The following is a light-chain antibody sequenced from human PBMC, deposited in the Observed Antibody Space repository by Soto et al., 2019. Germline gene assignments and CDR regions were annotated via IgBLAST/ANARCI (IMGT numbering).Light chain of an antibody. Sequence: DIVMTQSPLSLPVTPGEPASISCRSSQSLLHSNGYNYLDWYLPKPGQSPQLLIYLGSNRASGVPDRFSGSGSGTDFTLKISRVEAEDVGVYYGMQALQTASFGPGTKVDIK. CDR1: QSLLHSNGYNY. J-gene: IGKJ3*01. V-gene: IGKV2-28*01. CDR2: LGS. CDR3: MQALQTAS.